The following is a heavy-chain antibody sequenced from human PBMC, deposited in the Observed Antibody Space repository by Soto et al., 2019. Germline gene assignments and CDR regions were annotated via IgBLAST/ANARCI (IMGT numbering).Heavy chain of an antibody. J-gene: IGHJ5*02. CDR1: GYTFTSYD. V-gene: IGHV1-8*01. D-gene: IGHD3-3*01. Sequence: QVQLVQSGAEVKKPGASVKVSCKASGYTFTSYDINWVRQATGQGLEWMGWMNPNSGNTGYAQKFQGRVTMTRNTSISTAYMDLRSLRSEDTVVYYCARSGQVGNGFDPWGQGTLVTVSS. CDR2: MNPNSGNT. CDR3: ARSGQVGNGFDP.